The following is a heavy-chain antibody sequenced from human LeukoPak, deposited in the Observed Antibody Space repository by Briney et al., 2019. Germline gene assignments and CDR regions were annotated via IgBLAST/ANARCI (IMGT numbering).Heavy chain of an antibody. CDR1: GLTFIDAY. V-gene: IGHV3-15*01. CDR2: IKSTPDGGTT. D-gene: IGHD3-16*01. CDR3: TTSSWGNPVS. J-gene: IGHJ5*02. Sequence: GGSLRLSCAVSGLTFIDAYMTWVRQAPGRALEWVGLIKSTPDGGTTHYVAPVRGRFTVSRDDSKNTLFLQMNSLKTEDTAVYYCTTSSWGNPVSWGQGTLVTVSS.